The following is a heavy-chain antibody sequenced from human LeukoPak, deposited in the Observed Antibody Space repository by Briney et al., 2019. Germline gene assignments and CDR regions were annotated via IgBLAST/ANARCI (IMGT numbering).Heavy chain of an antibody. CDR2: IIPIFGTA. V-gene: IGHV1-69*05. CDR3: ARDLTPGIAVAGQNWFDP. J-gene: IGHJ5*02. Sequence: SVKVSCKASGGTFSSYAISWVRQAPGQGLEWMGGIIPIFGTANYAQKFQGRVTITTDESTSTAYMELSSLRSEDTAVYYCARDLTPGIAVAGQNWFDPWGQGTLVTVSS. CDR1: GGTFSSYA. D-gene: IGHD6-19*01.